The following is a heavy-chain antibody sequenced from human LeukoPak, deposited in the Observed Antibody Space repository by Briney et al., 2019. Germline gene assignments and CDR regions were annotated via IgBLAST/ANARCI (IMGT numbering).Heavy chain of an antibody. CDR3: ARVRYSSSWRTFDP. V-gene: IGHV1-69*06. CDR1: GGTFSSYA. Sequence: SVKVSRKASGGTFSSYAISWVRQAPGQGLEWMGGIIPIFGTANYAQKFQGRVTITADKSTSTAYMELSSLRSEDTAVYYCARVRYSSSWRTFDPWGQGTLVTVSS. D-gene: IGHD6-13*01. CDR2: IIPIFGTA. J-gene: IGHJ5*02.